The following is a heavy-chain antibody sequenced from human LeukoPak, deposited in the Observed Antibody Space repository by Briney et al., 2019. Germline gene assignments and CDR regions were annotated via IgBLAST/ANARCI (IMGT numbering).Heavy chain of an antibody. J-gene: IGHJ6*02. V-gene: IGHV3-30*18. CDR3: AKEWPWENFYYGMNV. D-gene: IGHD1-26*01. CDR1: GFTFSDYD. CDR2: ISYDGSNK. Sequence: PGGSLRLSCAASGFTFSDYDIHWVRQAPGQGLEWVAVISYDGSNKYYADSVKGRFTISRDNSKNTLYLQMNSLRAEDSAVYYCAKEWPWENFYYGMNVWGQGTTVTVSS.